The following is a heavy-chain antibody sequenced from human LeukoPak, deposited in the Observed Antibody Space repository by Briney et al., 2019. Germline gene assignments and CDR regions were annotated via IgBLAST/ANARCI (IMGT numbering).Heavy chain of an antibody. Sequence: SETLSLTCTVSGGSISSYYWNWIRQPPGKGMGWIGYIYYIGSTNYNPSLKSRVTITVDTSKNQFSLKLSSVTAADTAVYYCARQTTVTPNWFDPWGQGTLVTVSS. CDR2: IYYIGST. CDR1: GGSISSYY. D-gene: IGHD4-17*01. CDR3: ARQTTVTPNWFDP. J-gene: IGHJ5*02. V-gene: IGHV4-59*01.